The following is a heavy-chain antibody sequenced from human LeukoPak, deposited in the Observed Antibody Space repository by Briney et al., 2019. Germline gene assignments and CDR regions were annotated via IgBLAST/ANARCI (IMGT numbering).Heavy chain of an antibody. V-gene: IGHV1-8*01. CDR3: ARGRYLVPFGFLNYYYYGMDV. CDR2: MNPNSGNT. CDR1: VYTFTSYD. Sequence: ASVKVSCKPSVYTFTSYDIYCVRPATGQGLEWMCCMNPNSGNTGYAQKFQGRVTMTRNTYNSTAYMELRRLRSEATAVYYCARGRYLVPFGFLNYYYYGMDVWGQGTTVTVSS. D-gene: IGHD6-13*01. J-gene: IGHJ6*02.